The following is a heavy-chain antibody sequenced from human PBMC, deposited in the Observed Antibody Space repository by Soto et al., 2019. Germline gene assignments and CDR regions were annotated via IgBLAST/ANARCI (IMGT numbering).Heavy chain of an antibody. CDR2: ISYDGSNK. CDR3: ARDLYSSSLTYFDY. V-gene: IGHV3-30-3*01. CDR1: GFTFSSYA. Sequence: PGGSLRLSCAASGFTFSSYAMHWVRQAPGKGLEWVAVISYDGSNKYYADSVKGRFTISRDNSKNTLYLQMNSLRAEDTAVYYCARDLYSSSLTYFDYWGQGTLVTVSS. J-gene: IGHJ4*02. D-gene: IGHD6-6*01.